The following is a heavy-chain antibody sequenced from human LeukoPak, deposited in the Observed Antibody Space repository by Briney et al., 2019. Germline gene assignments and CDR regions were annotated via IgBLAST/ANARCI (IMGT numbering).Heavy chain of an antibody. D-gene: IGHD3-9*01. Sequence: GGSLRLSCAASGFTFSNYAMHWVRQAPGMGLEYVSAINANGGGTYYADSVKGRFTISRDNSNSTLYLQLGSLRAEDMAVYFCARVLLTGYYYDYWGQGTLVTVSS. J-gene: IGHJ4*02. V-gene: IGHV3-64*02. CDR1: GFTFSNYA. CDR3: ARVLLTGYYYDY. CDR2: INANGGGT.